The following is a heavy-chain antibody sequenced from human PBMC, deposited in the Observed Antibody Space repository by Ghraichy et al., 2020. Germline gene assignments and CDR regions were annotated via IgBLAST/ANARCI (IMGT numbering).Heavy chain of an antibody. CDR1: GYTFTGYY. CDR3: ARDLVPAATKYYYYYGMDV. V-gene: IGHV1-2*02. Sequence: SVKVSCKASGYTFTGYYMHWVRQAPGQGLEWMGWINPNSGGTNYAQKFQGRVTMTRDTSISTAYMELSRLRSYDTAVYYCARDLVPAATKYYYYYGMDVWGQGTTVTVSS. CDR2: INPNSGGT. D-gene: IGHD2-2*01. J-gene: IGHJ6*02.